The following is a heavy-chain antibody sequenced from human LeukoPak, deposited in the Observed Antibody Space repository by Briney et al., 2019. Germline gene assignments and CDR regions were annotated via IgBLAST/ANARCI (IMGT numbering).Heavy chain of an antibody. J-gene: IGHJ5*02. CDR2: INPASGGT. CDR3: ARVLFPSGPTHCFDP. Sequence: ASVKVSCKASGYIFSGHYIQWVRQAPGQGLESMGWINPASGGTNNAQKFHGRVTMTTDTSISTLYMELNGLRSDDTAVYYCARVLFPSGPTHCFDPWGQGTLVTVSS. CDR1: GYIFSGHY. V-gene: IGHV1-2*02. D-gene: IGHD2-21*01.